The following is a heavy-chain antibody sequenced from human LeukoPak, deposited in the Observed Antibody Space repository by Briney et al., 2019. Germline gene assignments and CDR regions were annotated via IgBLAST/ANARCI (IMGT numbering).Heavy chain of an antibody. CDR1: GYTFTGCY. V-gene: IGHV1-2*02. Sequence: ASVKVSCKASGYTFTGCYMHWVRQASGQGLEWMGWINPNSGGTNYAQKFQGRVTMTRDTSISTAYMELSKLRSDDTAVYYCATSLRHPTYSDAFDIWGQGTMVTVSS. J-gene: IGHJ3*02. CDR2: INPNSGGT. CDR3: ATSLRHPTYSDAFDI. D-gene: IGHD2-21*01.